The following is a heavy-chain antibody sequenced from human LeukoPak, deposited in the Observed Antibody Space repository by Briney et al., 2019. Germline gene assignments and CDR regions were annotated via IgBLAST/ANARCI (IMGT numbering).Heavy chain of an antibody. D-gene: IGHD6-19*01. CDR3: ARDGRSGWVFDY. CDR2: IYYSGST. Sequence: SETLSLTCTVSGGSISSYYWSWIRQPPGKGLEWIGYIYYSGSTNYNPSLKSRVTISVDTSKNQFSLKLSSVTAADTAVYYCARDGRSGWVFDYWGQGTLVTVSS. CDR1: GGSISSYY. V-gene: IGHV4-59*01. J-gene: IGHJ4*02.